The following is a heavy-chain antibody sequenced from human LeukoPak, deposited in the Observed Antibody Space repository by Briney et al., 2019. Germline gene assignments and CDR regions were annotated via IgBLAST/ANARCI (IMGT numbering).Heavy chain of an antibody. D-gene: IGHD6-6*01. CDR3: AREGGLYSSSSSWGLFDY. Sequence: GASVKVSCKASGYTFTTYYMHWLRQAPGQGLEWMGWINTNTGNPTYAQGFTGRFVFSLDTSVSTAYLQISSLKAEDTAVYYCAREGGLYSSSSSWGLFDYWGQGTLVTVSS. CDR2: INTNTGNP. CDR1: GYTFTTYY. J-gene: IGHJ4*02. V-gene: IGHV7-4-1*02.